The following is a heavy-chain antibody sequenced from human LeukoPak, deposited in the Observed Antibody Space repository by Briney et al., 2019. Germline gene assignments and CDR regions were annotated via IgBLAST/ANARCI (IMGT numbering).Heavy chain of an antibody. J-gene: IGHJ4*02. D-gene: IGHD5-18*01. CDR2: IYSGGST. CDR1: GFTVSSNH. Sequence: GGSLPLSCEASGFTVSSNHMSWVRQAPGKGLEWVAFIYSGGSTYYADSVKGRLTISRDNSKNTLNLQMNSLRAEDTAVYYCARVDTAMGTHFDYWGEETLVTVSS. CDR3: ARVDTAMGTHFDY. V-gene: IGHV3-53*01.